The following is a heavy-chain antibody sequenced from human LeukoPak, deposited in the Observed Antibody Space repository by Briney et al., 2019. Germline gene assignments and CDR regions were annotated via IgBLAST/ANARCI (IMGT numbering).Heavy chain of an antibody. CDR3: ARSRYAFWSGYPGAEYFQH. V-gene: IGHV1-8*02. J-gene: IGHJ1*01. CDR1: GYTFTSYD. Sequence: ASVKVSCKASGYTFTSYDINWVRQATGQGLEWMGWMNPNSGNTGYAQKFQGRVTMTTDTSTSTAYMELRSLRSDDTAVYYCARSRYAFWSGYPGAEYFQHWGEGTLVTVSS. CDR2: MNPNSGNT. D-gene: IGHD3-3*01.